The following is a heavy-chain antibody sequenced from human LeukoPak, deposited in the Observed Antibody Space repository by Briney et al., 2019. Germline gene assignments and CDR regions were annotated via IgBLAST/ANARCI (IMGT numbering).Heavy chain of an antibody. CDR2: IYTSGST. D-gene: IGHD3-3*01. J-gene: IGHJ4*02. CDR3: ARAEYYDFWSGPDLFDY. V-gene: IGHV4-61*02. Sequence: SQTLSLTCTVSGGSISSGSYYWSWIRQPAGKGLEWIGRIYTSGSTNYNPSLESRVTISVDTSKNQFSLKLSSVTAADTAVYYCARAEYYDFWSGPDLFDYWGQGTLVTVSS. CDR1: GGSISSGSYY.